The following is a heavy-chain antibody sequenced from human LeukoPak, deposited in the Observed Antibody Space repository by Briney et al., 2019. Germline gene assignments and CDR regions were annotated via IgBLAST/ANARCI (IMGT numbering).Heavy chain of an antibody. CDR1: GYTFTSYY. V-gene: IGHV1-46*01. J-gene: IGHJ6*03. CDR3: ARDGSLIQWLPLGYYYYYMDV. Sequence: ASVTVSCKASGYTFTSYYMHWVRQAPGQGLEWMGIINPSGGSTSYAQKFQGRVTMTRDMSTSTVYMELSSLRSEDTAVYYCARDGSLIQWLPLGYYYYYMDVWGKGTTVTVSS. D-gene: IGHD5-12*01. CDR2: INPSGGST.